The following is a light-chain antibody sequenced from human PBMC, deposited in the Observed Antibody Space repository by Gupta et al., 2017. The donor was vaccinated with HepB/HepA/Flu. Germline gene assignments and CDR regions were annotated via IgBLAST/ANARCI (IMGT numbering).Light chain of an antibody. Sequence: QSALTQPASVSGSPGQSITISCTGTSSDVSWYQQHPGKAPKLMIYAVTLRPPRVSHRFSGSKSGDTASLTISELQTEDEAYYYCSSFTSSSTLAVFGGGTKLTVL. CDR3: SSFTSSSTLAV. CDR1: SSDV. J-gene: IGLJ2*01. CDR2: AVT. V-gene: IGLV2-14*03.